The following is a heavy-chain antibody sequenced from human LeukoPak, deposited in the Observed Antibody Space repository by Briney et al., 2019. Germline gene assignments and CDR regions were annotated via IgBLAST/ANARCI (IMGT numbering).Heavy chain of an antibody. Sequence: GGSLRLSCGASGFTFSSHWMSWVRQAPGKGLEWVANIKKDGSEKYYVDSVKGRFTISRDNAKNSLYLQMNSLRAGDTAVYYCARAYYDFWSGYFFHYMDVWGKGTTVTVSS. V-gene: IGHV3-7*01. CDR1: GFTFSSHW. CDR2: IKKDGSEK. CDR3: ARAYYDFWSGYFFHYMDV. D-gene: IGHD3-3*01. J-gene: IGHJ6*03.